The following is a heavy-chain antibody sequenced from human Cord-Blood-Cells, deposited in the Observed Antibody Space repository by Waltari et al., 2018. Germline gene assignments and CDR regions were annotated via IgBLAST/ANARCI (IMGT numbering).Heavy chain of an antibody. CDR2: IIPIFGTA. J-gene: IGHJ5*02. CDR1: GGTFSSYA. CDR3: ARGRLNLAYCGGDYYNWFDP. Sequence: QVQLVQSGAEVKKPGSSVKVSCKASGGTFSSYAISWVRQAPGQGLEWMGGIIPIFGTANYAQKFQGRVTITADESTSTAYMELSSLRSEDTAVYYCARGRLNLAYCGGDYYNWFDPWGQGTLVTVSS. V-gene: IGHV1-69*01. D-gene: IGHD2-21*01.